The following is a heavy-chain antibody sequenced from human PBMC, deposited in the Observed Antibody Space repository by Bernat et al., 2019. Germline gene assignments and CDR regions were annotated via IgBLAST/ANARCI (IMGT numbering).Heavy chain of an antibody. CDR2: IIPILGIA. CDR1: GYTFTSYG. D-gene: IGHD2-2*01. V-gene: IGHV1-69*04. J-gene: IGHJ4*02. CDR3: ARAPGGYCSSTSCHNIDY. Sequence: QVQLVQSGAEVKKPGASVKVSCKASGYTFTSYGISWVRQAPGQGLEWMGRIIPILGIANYAPKFQGRVTITADKSTSTAYMELSSLRSEDTAVYYCARAPGGYCSSTSCHNIDYWGQGTLVTVAS.